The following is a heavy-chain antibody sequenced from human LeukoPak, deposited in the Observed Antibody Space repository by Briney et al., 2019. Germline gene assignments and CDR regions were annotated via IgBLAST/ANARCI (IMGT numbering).Heavy chain of an antibody. Sequence: GGSLRLSCAASGFTFSSYSTNWVRQAPGKGLEWVSSISSSSSYIYYADSVKGRFTISRDNAKNSLYLQMNSLRAEDTAVYYCARVRGSYRDYYMDVWGKGTTVTVSS. CDR2: ISSSSSYI. D-gene: IGHD1-26*01. V-gene: IGHV3-21*01. CDR1: GFTFSSYS. J-gene: IGHJ6*03. CDR3: ARVRGSYRDYYMDV.